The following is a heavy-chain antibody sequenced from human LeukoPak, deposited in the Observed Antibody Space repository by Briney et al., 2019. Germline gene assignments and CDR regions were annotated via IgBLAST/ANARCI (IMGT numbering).Heavy chain of an antibody. CDR1: EFTFSSFS. D-gene: IGHD1-7*01. CDR3: ARDQNYAFDM. J-gene: IGHJ3*02. Sequence: GGSLRLSCAASEFTFSSFSMSWVRQAPGKGLEGVSYISSSSYYIYYADSVKGRFTVSRDNAKNSLYLQMNSLRDEDTAVYYCARDQNYAFDMWGQGTMVTVSS. CDR2: ISSSSYYI. V-gene: IGHV3-48*02.